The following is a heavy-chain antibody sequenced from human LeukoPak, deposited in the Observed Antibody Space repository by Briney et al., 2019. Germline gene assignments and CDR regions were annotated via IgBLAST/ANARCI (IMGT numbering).Heavy chain of an antibody. CDR3: ARDAVDTVFYFDY. CDR2: IYHSGST. D-gene: IGHD5-18*01. J-gene: IGHJ4*02. Sequence: SETLSLTCTVSDYSISSGYYWGWIRQPPGKGLGWIGSIYHSGSTYYNPSLKSRVTISVDTSKNQFSLKLNSVTAADTAVYYCARDAVDTVFYFDYWGQGTLVTVSS. CDR1: DYSISSGYY. V-gene: IGHV4-38-2*02.